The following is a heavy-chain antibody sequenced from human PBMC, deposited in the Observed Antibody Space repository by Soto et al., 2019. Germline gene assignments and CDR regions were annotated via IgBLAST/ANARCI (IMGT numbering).Heavy chain of an antibody. D-gene: IGHD2-2*01. V-gene: IGHV1-8*01. CDR1: GYNFVSYD. Sequence: QVHLEQSGTEVKSPGASVKVPCKASGYNFVSYDINWVRQAAGQGLEWMGWMNGDRDNTGCAQKFQGRLTMTKDTSRDTAYMELSGLTSEDTAVYYCARRTIAHWYFDLWGRGTLVTVSS. J-gene: IGHJ2*01. CDR2: MNGDRDNT. CDR3: ARRTIAHWYFDL.